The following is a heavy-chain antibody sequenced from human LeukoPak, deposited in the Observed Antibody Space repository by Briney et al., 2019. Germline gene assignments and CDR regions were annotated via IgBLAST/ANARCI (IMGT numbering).Heavy chain of an antibody. V-gene: IGHV1-2*02. CDR3: ARGHCSSAGCYDYFDY. J-gene: IGHJ4*02. Sequence: ASVKVSCKTSGYTFNAYYMHWVRQAPGQGLEWMGWINPNSGVTDYAQKFQGRVTMTRDTSISTAYMELSRLRFDDTAVYYCARGHCSSAGCYDYFDYWGQGTLVTVSS. D-gene: IGHD2-2*01. CDR1: GYTFNAYY. CDR2: INPNSGVT.